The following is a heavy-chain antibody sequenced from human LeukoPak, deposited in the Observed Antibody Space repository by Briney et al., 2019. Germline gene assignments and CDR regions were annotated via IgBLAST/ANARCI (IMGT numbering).Heavy chain of an antibody. J-gene: IGHJ4*02. Sequence: GGSLRLSCAASGFTFSSYAMNWVRQAPGKGLEWVSAISGSGGNTYYADSVKGRFTISRDNSKSTLYLQMNSLRAEDTAVYYCAKLLYCSGGSCYQNYFDYWGQGTLVTVSS. CDR3: AKLLYCSGGSCYQNYFDY. V-gene: IGHV3-23*01. D-gene: IGHD2-15*01. CDR2: ISGSGGNT. CDR1: GFTFSSYA.